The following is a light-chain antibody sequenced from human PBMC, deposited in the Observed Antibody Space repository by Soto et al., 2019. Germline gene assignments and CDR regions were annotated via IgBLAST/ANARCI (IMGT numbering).Light chain of an antibody. V-gene: IGKV1-5*03. CDR3: QQYINYFRT. J-gene: IGKJ1*01. Sequence: DIQMTQPPSTLSTSVGDRVTITCRASQSIGVWLAWYQQKPGTAPKLLIYKTSTLDSGVPLRFSGSGSGTEVTLTISSLQPDDFATYYCQQYINYFRTFGQGTKVEIK. CDR1: QSIGVW. CDR2: KTS.